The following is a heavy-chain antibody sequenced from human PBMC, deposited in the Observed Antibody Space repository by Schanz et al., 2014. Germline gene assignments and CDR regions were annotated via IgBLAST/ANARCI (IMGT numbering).Heavy chain of an antibody. CDR1: GFSFGTYA. V-gene: IGHV3-23*04. D-gene: IGHD1-1*01. CDR2: ISGTGGDDT. CDR3: AKIERNED. Sequence: EVQLVESGGGLVQPGGSLRLSCAASGFSFGTYAMSWVRQAPGKGLLWVSSISGTGGDDTYYAESVKGRFTISRDNSKNTLYLQMNSLRAEDTAVYFCAKIERNEDWGQGTLVTVSS. J-gene: IGHJ4*02.